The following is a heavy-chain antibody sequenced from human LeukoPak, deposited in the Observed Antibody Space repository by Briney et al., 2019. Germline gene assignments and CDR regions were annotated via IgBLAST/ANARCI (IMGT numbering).Heavy chain of an antibody. CDR3: AGYGDHVDYFAY. V-gene: IGHV3-48*02. CDR2: ISSTSGTM. D-gene: IGHD4-17*01. Sequence: QPGGSLRLSSVAFGFTFSSYIMNWVRQAPGKGLDWVSHISSTSGTMYYADSVRGRFTISRDNAKNSLYLQMNSLRDEDTAVYYCAGYGDHVDYFAYWGQGTLVTVSS. CDR1: GFTFSSYI. J-gene: IGHJ4*02.